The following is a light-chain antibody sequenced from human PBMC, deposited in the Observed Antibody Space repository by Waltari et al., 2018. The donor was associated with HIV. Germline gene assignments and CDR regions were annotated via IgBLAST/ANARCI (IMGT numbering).Light chain of an antibody. V-gene: IGLV3-1*01. CDR3: QTWDTNSLYV. CDR2: QDS. Sequence: SYEVTQTPSVSVATGQTAIITCSGDRLGAKFTCWYQQKPGQSPVLVIYQDSKRPSGIPERFSASNSGNTATLTISGTQATDEADYYCQTWDTNSLYVFGSGTKVSVL. J-gene: IGLJ1*01. CDR1: RLGAKF.